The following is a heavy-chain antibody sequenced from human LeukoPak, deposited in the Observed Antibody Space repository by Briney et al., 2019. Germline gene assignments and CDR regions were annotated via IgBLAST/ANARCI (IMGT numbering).Heavy chain of an antibody. CDR1: GFTFTSYA. CDR2: INDNGVTT. CDR3: AKKLGSSPGDFFDC. J-gene: IGHJ4*02. D-gene: IGHD6-6*01. V-gene: IGHV3-23*01. Sequence: GGSLRLSCAASGFTFTSYAMSWVRQVPRKGLEWVSDINDNGVTTFYADSVKGRFTIFRDNSKNRLYLQMNSLRAEDTAVYYCAKKLGSSPGDFFDCWGQGILVTVSS.